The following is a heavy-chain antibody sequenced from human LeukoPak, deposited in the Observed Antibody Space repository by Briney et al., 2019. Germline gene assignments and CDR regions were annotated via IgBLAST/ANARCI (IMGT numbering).Heavy chain of an antibody. D-gene: IGHD5-12*01. CDR1: GFTVSTKF. V-gene: IGHV3-53*01. Sequence: GGSLRLSCVASGFTVSTKFMGWVRQAPGKGLEWVSIIYSGGSTQYADSVKGRFTISRDTSKNTLYLQMNSLRAEDTAVYYCAGRGSSGTGVDYWGQGTLVTVSS. J-gene: IGHJ4*02. CDR3: AGRGSSGTGVDY. CDR2: IYSGGST.